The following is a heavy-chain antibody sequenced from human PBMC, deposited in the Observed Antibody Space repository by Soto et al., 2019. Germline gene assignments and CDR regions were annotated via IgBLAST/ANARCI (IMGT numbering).Heavy chain of an antibody. CDR3: ARARTPTAGASGY. CDR1: GFTFSNFW. J-gene: IGHJ4*02. D-gene: IGHD6-13*01. CDR2: IKQDGSEK. Sequence: GGSLRLSCVVSGFTFSNFWMTWVRQAPGKGLEWVANIKQDGSEKYYVDSVKGRFTISRDNAKNSLYLQMNSLRAEDTAVYYCARARTPTAGASGYWGQGTLVTVSS. V-gene: IGHV3-7*01.